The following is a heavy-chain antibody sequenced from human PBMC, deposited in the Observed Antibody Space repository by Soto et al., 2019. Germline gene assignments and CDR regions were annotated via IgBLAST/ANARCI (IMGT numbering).Heavy chain of an antibody. CDR3: ARLLYGSGSWFDP. V-gene: IGHV4-59*08. Sequence: QVQLQESGPGLVKPSETLSLTCTVSGGSISSYYWSWIRQPPGKGLEWIGYIYYSGSTNYNPSLKSRVTISVDTSKNPFSLKLRSVTAADTAVYYCARLLYGSGSWFDPWGQGTLVTVSS. CDR1: GGSISSYY. J-gene: IGHJ5*02. CDR2: IYYSGST. D-gene: IGHD3-10*01.